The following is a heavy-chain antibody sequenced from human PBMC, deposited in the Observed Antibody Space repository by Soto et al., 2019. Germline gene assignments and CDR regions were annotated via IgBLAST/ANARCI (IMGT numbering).Heavy chain of an antibody. J-gene: IGHJ4*02. Sequence: QVQLQESGPGLVKPSGTLSLTCAVSGGSISSSNWWSWVRQPPGKGLGWIGEIYHSGSTNYNPSLKSRVTXXVXKXXNQFSRKLSSVTAADTAVYYCARDLGYCSGGSCHNWGQGTLVTVSS. CDR1: GGSISSSNW. D-gene: IGHD2-15*01. V-gene: IGHV4-4*02. CDR2: IYHSGST. CDR3: ARDLGYCSGGSCHN.